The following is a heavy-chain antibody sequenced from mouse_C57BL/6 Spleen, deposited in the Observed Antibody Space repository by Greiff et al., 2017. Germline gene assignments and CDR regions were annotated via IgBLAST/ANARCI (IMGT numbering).Heavy chain of an antibody. Sequence: VQLQQPGAELVRPGSSVKLSCKASGYTFTSYWMDWVKQRPGQGLEWIGNIYPSDSETHYNQKFKDKATLTVDKSSSTVSMQLSSLISEDSAVYYCARRGYYGSSPWFAYGGQGTLVTVSA. CDR3: ARRGYYGSSPWFAY. D-gene: IGHD1-1*01. CDR2: IYPSDSET. J-gene: IGHJ3*01. CDR1: GYTFTSYW. V-gene: IGHV1-61*01.